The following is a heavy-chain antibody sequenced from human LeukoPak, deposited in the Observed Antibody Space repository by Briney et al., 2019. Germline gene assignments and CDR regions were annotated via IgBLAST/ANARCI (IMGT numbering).Heavy chain of an antibody. V-gene: IGHV3-30-3*01. J-gene: IGHJ4*02. Sequence: PGRSLGLSCAASGFTFSSYAMHWVRQAPGKGLEWVAVISYDGSYKYYADSVKGRFTISRDNSKNTLYLQMNSLRAEDTAVYYCARDSYGSGSYNFDYWGQGTLVTVSS. D-gene: IGHD3-10*01. CDR1: GFTFSSYA. CDR2: ISYDGSYK. CDR3: ARDSYGSGSYNFDY.